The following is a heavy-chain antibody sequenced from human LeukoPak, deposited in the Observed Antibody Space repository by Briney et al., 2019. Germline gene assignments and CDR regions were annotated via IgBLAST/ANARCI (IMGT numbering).Heavy chain of an antibody. CDR1: GGSISSSH. CDR2: ISGSGGST. Sequence: ETLSLTCTVSGGSISSSHNWGWIRQPPGKGLEWVSAISGSGGSTYYADSVKGRFTISRDNSKNTLYLQMNSLRAEDTAVYYCAKANWGRSLFDYWGQGTLVTVSS. CDR3: AKANWGRSLFDY. J-gene: IGHJ4*02. V-gene: IGHV3-23*01. D-gene: IGHD7-27*01.